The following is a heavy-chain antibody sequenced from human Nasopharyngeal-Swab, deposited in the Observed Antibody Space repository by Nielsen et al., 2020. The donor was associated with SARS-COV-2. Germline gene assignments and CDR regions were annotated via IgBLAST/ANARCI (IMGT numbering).Heavy chain of an antibody. Sequence: GGSLRLSCAASGFTFSSYAMSWVRQAPGKGLEWVSAISGSGGSTYYADSVKGRFTISRDNSKNTLYLQMNSLRAEDTALYYCAKALLPDYDILTGYYLGGYYYGMDVWGQGTTVTVSS. CDR2: ISGSGGST. J-gene: IGHJ6*02. V-gene: IGHV3-23*01. CDR3: AKALLPDYDILTGYYLGGYYYGMDV. D-gene: IGHD3-9*01. CDR1: GFTFSSYA.